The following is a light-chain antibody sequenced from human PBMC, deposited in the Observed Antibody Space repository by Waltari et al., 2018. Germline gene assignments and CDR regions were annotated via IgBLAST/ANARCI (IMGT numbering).Light chain of an antibody. Sequence: DIQMTQSPSTLSTFVGDSVTITCRASQNTNIWLAWYQQKTGKAPRLPIYKSSILQSGVPSRFSGSASGTEFNLTISSLQPDDFATYYCQQYDRHSFSFGQGT. J-gene: IGKJ2*03. CDR2: KSS. CDR3: QQYDRHSFS. CDR1: QNTNIW. V-gene: IGKV1-5*03.